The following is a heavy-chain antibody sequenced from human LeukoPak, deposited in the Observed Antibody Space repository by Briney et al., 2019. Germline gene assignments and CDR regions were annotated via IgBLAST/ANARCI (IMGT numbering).Heavy chain of an antibody. J-gene: IGHJ5*02. CDR3: AREATSSSWYVNWFDP. D-gene: IGHD6-13*01. CDR2: IIPIFGTA. Sequence: SVKVSCKASGGTFSGYAISWVRQAPGQGLEWMGGIIPIFGTANYAQKFQGRVTITTDESTSTAYMELSSLRSEDTAVYYCAREATSSSWYVNWFDPWGQGTLVTVSS. CDR1: GGTFSGYA. V-gene: IGHV1-69*05.